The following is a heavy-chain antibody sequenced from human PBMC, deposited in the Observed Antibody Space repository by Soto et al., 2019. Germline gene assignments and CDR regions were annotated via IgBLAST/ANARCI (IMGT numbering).Heavy chain of an antibody. J-gene: IGHJ4*02. V-gene: IGHV3-23*01. CDR1: GFTFSSCA. D-gene: IGHD3-22*01. CDR3: AKHLSGYKRPHDH. Sequence: PGGSLRLSCAASGFTFSSCAMSWVRQTPGKGLEWVSSISGSGERAFYADSVTGRFTISRDNSRNTLTLQMNSLRDEDTAVYYCAKHLSGYKRPHDHWGQGSPVTVSS. CDR2: ISGSGERA.